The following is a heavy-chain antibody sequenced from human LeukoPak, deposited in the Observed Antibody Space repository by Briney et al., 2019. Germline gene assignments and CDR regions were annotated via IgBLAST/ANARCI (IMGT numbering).Heavy chain of an antibody. CDR1: RGTFSSYA. V-gene: IGHV1-69*05. CDR2: IIPIFGTA. CDR3: ARDKSAGRDGYNYYYMDV. J-gene: IGHJ6*03. Sequence: GSSVKVSCKASRGTFSSYAISWVRQAPGQGLEWMGGIIPIFGTANYAQKFQGRVTITTDESTSTAYMELSSLRSEDTAVYYCARDKSAGRDGYNYYYMDVWGKGTTVTVSS. D-gene: IGHD5-24*01.